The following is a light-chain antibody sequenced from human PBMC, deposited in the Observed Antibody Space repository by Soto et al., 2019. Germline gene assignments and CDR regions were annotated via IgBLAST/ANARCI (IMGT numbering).Light chain of an antibody. CDR3: QQLNVNLL. Sequence: IQLTQSPSSLSASIGDRVTITCRASQDIASYLAWYQQKPGNAPKLLIYAASTLHSGVPSGFSGSGSGTDFTLTISSLQPEDFVTYYCQQLNVNLLFGQGTKLEIK. V-gene: IGKV1-9*01. CDR2: AAS. CDR1: QDIASY. J-gene: IGKJ2*01.